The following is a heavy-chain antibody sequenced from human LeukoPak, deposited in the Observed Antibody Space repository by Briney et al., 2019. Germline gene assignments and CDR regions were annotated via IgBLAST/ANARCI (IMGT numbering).Heavy chain of an antibody. J-gene: IGHJ4*02. CDR3: ARELAISDSYFDY. CDR2: IWYDGSNK. V-gene: IGHV3-33*01. Sequence: PGGSLRLSCAASGFTFSSYGMHWVRQAPGKGLEWVAVIWYDGSNKYYADSVKGRFTISRDNSKNTLYLQMNSLRAEDTAVYYCARELAISDSYFDYWGRGTLVTVSS. D-gene: IGHD3/OR15-3a*01. CDR1: GFTFSSYG.